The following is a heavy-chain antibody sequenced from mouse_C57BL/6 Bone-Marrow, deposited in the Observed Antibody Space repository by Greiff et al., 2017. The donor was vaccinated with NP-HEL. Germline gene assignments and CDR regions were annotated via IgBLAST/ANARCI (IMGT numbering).Heavy chain of an antibody. CDR1: GYTFTDYN. Sequence: VQLQQSGPELVKPGASVKIPCKASGYTFTDYNMDWVKQSHGKSLEWIGDINPNNGGTIYNQKFKGKATLTVDKSSSTAYMELRSLTSEDTAVYYCARYPLYDSNYVPAMDYWGQGTSVTVSS. CDR3: ARYPLYDSNYVPAMDY. V-gene: IGHV1-18*01. CDR2: INPNNGGT. D-gene: IGHD2-5*01. J-gene: IGHJ4*01.